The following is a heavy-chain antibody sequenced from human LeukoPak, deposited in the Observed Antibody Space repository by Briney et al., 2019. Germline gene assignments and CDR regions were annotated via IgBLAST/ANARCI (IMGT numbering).Heavy chain of an antibody. CDR1: GFTFGYYS. CDR3: ARVRCSGDSCYRDFDY. V-gene: IGHV3-48*01. CDR2: ITSDNSTI. D-gene: IGHD2-15*01. J-gene: IGHJ4*02. Sequence: GGSLRLSCGASGFTFGYYSMNWVRQAPGKGLEWVSYITSDNSTIYYADSVKGRFTISRDNAKNSLYLQMNSLRAEDTAGYYCARVRCSGDSCYRDFDYWGQGTLVTVSS.